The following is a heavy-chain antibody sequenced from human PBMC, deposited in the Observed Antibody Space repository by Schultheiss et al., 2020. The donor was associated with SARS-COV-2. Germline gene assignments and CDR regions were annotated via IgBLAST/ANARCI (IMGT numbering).Heavy chain of an antibody. D-gene: IGHD3-22*01. CDR1: GFTFDDYA. CDR2: ISWNSGSI. J-gene: IGHJ5*02. Sequence: GGSLRLSCAASGFTFDDYAMHWVRQAPGKGLEWVSGISWNSGSIGYADSVKGRFTISRDNAKNSLYLQMNSLRAEDTAVYYCARGYYDSSGYPNWFDPWGQGTLVTVSS. CDR3: ARGYYDSSGYPNWFDP. V-gene: IGHV3-9*01.